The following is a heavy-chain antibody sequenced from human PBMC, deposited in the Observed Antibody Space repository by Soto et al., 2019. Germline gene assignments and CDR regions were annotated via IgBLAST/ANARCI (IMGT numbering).Heavy chain of an antibody. D-gene: IGHD3-3*02. CDR1: GLALSSYG. Sequence: GGSLRLSCTASGLALSSYGMHWVRQAPGKGLEWVAFISNDGGNIKYGDSAKGRFTISRDKSKITLFLQMTSLRADDTGLYYCAKSRDGSHLGMDVWGQGTTVTVSS. J-gene: IGHJ6*02. CDR2: ISNDGGNI. V-gene: IGHV3-30*18. CDR3: AKSRDGSHLGMDV.